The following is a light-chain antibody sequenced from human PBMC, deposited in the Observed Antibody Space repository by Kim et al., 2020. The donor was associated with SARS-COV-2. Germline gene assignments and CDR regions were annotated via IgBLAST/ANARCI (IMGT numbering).Light chain of an antibody. Sequence: SASVGDKVTSTVRARQSSSGGVAWYQQKPGKAPKLLIYDASSLESGVPSRFSGSGSGTDFTLIVSSLQPDDFATYYCQQYSNRWTFGQGTKVDIK. CDR3: QQYSNRWT. CDR1: QSSSGG. V-gene: IGKV1-5*01. CDR2: DAS. J-gene: IGKJ1*01.